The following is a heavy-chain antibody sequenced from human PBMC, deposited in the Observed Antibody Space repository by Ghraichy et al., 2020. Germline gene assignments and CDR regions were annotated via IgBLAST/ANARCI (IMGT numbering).Heavy chain of an antibody. J-gene: IGHJ6*02. Sequence: SETLSLTCAVSGGSISSSNWWSWVRQPPGKGLEWIGEIYHSGSTNYNPSLKSRVTISVDKSKNQFSLKLSSVTAADTAVYYCARVGEYSSGSGLDVWGQGTTVTVSS. CDR3: ARVGEYSSGSGLDV. D-gene: IGHD6-19*01. CDR2: IYHSGST. V-gene: IGHV4-4*02. CDR1: GGSISSSNW.